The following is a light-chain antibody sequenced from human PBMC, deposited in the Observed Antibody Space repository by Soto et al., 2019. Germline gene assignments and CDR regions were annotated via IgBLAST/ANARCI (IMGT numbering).Light chain of an antibody. V-gene: IGLV2-11*01. CDR2: NVN. J-gene: IGLJ2*01. CDR1: SSDVGSYDY. CDR3: CSYTSSATSRV. Sequence: QSALIQPPSVSGSPGQSVTISCTGTSSDVGSYDYVSWYQQHPGTVPKPMIYNVNTQPSGVPDRFSGSKSGNTASMTISGLQAEDEADYECCSYTSSATSRVFGGGTKLTVL.